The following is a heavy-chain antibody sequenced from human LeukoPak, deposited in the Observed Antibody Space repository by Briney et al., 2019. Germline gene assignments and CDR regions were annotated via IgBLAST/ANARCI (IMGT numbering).Heavy chain of an antibody. Sequence: SVKVSCKASGGTFSSYAISWVRQAPGQGLEWMGGIIPIFGTANYAQKFQGRVTITTDESTSTAYMELSSLRSEDTAVYYCAKGKAVVVPAATQRGYYYYYMDVWGKGTTVTVSS. V-gene: IGHV1-69*05. D-gene: IGHD2-2*01. J-gene: IGHJ6*03. CDR2: IIPIFGTA. CDR1: GGTFSSYA. CDR3: AKGKAVVVPAATQRGYYYYYMDV.